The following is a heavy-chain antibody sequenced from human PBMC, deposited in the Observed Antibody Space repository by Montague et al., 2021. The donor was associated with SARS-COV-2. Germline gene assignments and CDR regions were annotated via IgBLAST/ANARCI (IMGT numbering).Heavy chain of an antibody. CDR1: GGSFSNKY. V-gene: IGHV4-34*01. D-gene: IGHD1-26*01. Sequence: SETLSLTCAVYGGSFSNKYCTWIRQPPGKGLEWIGEINHTGSTNYKPSLKRRVTISVDTSKNQFSLKVGSVTAADTAVYYCARGLMSGSYYLGLDYWGQGTLVTVSS. J-gene: IGHJ4*02. CDR3: ARGLMSGSYYLGLDY. CDR2: INHTGST.